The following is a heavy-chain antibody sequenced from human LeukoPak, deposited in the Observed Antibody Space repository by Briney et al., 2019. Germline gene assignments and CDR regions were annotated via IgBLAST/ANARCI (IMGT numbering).Heavy chain of an antibody. J-gene: IGHJ3*02. CDR3: ARGPPDRSSTSCYAFDAFDI. D-gene: IGHD2-2*01. V-gene: IGHV4-39*07. CDR1: GGSISITSYY. CDR2: MYSSGST. Sequence: SETLSLTCTVSGGSISITSYYWGWIRQPPGKGLEWIGSMYSSGSTYYNPSLKSRVTISVDTSKNQFSLKLSSVTAADTAVYYCARGPPDRSSTSCYAFDAFDIWGQGTMVTVS.